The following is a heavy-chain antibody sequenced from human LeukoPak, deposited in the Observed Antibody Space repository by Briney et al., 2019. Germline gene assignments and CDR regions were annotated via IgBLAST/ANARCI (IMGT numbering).Heavy chain of an antibody. CDR3: AKDRFSYSSGRFDY. CDR2: ISGSGGST. Sequence: PPGGSLRLSCAASGFTFSSYAMSWVRQAPGNGLEWVSAISGSGGSTYYADSVKGRFTISRDNSKNTLYLQMNSLRAEDTAVYYCAKDRFSYSSGRFDYWGQGTLVTVSS. J-gene: IGHJ4*02. CDR1: GFTFSSYA. D-gene: IGHD6-19*01. V-gene: IGHV3-23*01.